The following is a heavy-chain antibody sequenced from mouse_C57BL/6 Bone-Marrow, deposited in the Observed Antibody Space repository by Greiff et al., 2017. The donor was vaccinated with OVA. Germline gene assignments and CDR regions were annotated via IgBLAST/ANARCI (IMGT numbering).Heavy chain of an antibody. Sequence: QVQLKESGAELARPGASVKLSCKASGYTFTSYGISWVKQRTGQGLEWIGEIYPRSGNTYYNEKFKGKATLTADKSSSTAYMELRSLTSEDSAVYFCARRILIYYYGSLYFDVWGTGTTVTVSS. CDR1: GYTFTSYG. CDR2: IYPRSGNT. D-gene: IGHD1-1*01. V-gene: IGHV1-81*01. J-gene: IGHJ1*03. CDR3: ARRILIYYYGSLYFDV.